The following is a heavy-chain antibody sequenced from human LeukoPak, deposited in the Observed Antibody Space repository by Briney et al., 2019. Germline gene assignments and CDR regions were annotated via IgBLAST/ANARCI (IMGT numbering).Heavy chain of an antibody. Sequence: GGSLRLSCVASGFTFISYSMNWVRQAPGKGLEWVSYFSSDTRTIYYADSVKGRFTISRDNAKDSVYLQMNNLRAEDTAVYYCARGYNWSFVYWGQGTLVSVSS. V-gene: IGHV3-48*01. CDR2: FSSDTRTI. J-gene: IGHJ4*02. CDR1: GFTFISYS. CDR3: ARGYNWSFVY. D-gene: IGHD1-20*01.